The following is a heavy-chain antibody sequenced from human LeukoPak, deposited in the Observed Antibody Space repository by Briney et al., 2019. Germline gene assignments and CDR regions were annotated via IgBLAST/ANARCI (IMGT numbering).Heavy chain of an antibody. CDR1: GFTFSSYA. J-gene: IGHJ4*02. Sequence: GGSLRLSCAASGFTFSSYAMSWVRQAPGKGLEWVSAISGSDGSTYYADSVKGRFTISRDNSKNTLYLQMNSLRAEDTAVYYGAKEIHNVVVPAAESGFDYWGQGTLVTVSS. CDR2: ISGSDGST. V-gene: IGHV3-23*01. D-gene: IGHD2-2*01. CDR3: AKEIHNVVVPAAESGFDY.